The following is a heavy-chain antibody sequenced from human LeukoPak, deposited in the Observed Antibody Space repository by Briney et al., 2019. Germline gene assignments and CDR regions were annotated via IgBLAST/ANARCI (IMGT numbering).Heavy chain of an antibody. CDR1: GFAFSSYG. V-gene: IGHV3-30*18. D-gene: IGHD6-13*01. J-gene: IGHJ4*02. CDR2: ISYDGSNT. Sequence: PGGSLRLFCAASGFAFSSYGMHWVRQAPGKGLEWVAVISYDGSNTYYAGSVKGRFTISRDNSKNTLYLQMNSLRAEDTAVYYCAKERDISSSWYLSNYFDYWGQGTLVIVSS. CDR3: AKERDISSSWYLSNYFDY.